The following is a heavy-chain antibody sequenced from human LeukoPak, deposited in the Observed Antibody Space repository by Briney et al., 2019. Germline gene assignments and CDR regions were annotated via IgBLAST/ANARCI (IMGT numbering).Heavy chain of an antibody. CDR1: GFTVSSYC. Sequence: GGSLRLSCAASGFTVSSYCMNWVRQAPGKGLEWVSVIYSGGSTYYADSVKGRFTISRDTSKNTLYLQMNSLRVEDTAVYFCARFQRRVWYDSYCGEGTLVTVSS. D-gene: IGHD6-19*01. J-gene: IGHJ4*02. V-gene: IGHV3-66*01. CDR2: IYSGGST. CDR3: ARFQRRVWYDSY.